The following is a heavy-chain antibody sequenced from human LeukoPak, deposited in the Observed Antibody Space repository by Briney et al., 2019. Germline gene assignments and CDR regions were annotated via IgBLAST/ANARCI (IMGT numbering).Heavy chain of an antibody. J-gene: IGHJ4*02. Sequence: PGGSLRLSCAASGFTFSSYGMHWVRQAPGKGLEWVAVISYDGSNKYYADSVKGRFTISRDNSKNTLYLQMNSLRAEDTAVYNCAKDGGSYPDYWGQGTLVTVSS. CDR3: AKDGGSYPDY. CDR2: ISYDGSNK. D-gene: IGHD1-26*01. V-gene: IGHV3-30*18. CDR1: GFTFSSYG.